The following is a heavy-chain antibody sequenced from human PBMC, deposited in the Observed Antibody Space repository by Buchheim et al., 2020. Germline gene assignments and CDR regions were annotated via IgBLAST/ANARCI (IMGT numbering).Heavy chain of an antibody. CDR2: IKSKSDGGTT. Sequence: EVQLVASGGGLVKPGGSLRLSCAASGFTFTNAWMSWVRQVPGKGLEWVGRIKSKSDGGTTDYAAPVKGRFSILRDDSKKTLFLQMDSLKSEDTAVYYCNTGLRVATTGYWGQGTL. CDR3: NTGLRVATTGY. D-gene: IGHD5-12*01. V-gene: IGHV3-15*01. CDR1: GFTFTNAW. J-gene: IGHJ4*02.